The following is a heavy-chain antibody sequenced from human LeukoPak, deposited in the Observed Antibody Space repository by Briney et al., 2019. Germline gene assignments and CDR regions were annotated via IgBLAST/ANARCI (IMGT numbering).Heavy chain of an antibody. J-gene: IGHJ3*02. CDR1: GYTFINYG. CDR2: ISAYNGDT. Sequence: ASVKVSCKASGYTFINYGISWVRQAPGQGLEWMGWISAYNGDTNYAQKLQGRVTMTTDTSTSTAYMELRSLRSDDTAVYYCARGLQENLAWLQAFSAFDIWGQGTMVTVSS. D-gene: IGHD6-19*01. CDR3: ARGLQENLAWLQAFSAFDI. V-gene: IGHV1-18*01.